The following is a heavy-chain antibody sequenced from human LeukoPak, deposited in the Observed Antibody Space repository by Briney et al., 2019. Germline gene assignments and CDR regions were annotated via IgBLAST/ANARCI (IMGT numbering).Heavy chain of an antibody. J-gene: IGHJ4*02. CDR3: ARDNWGPDY. CDR2: ISSSSSTI. Sequence: GGSLRLSCAASGFTFSTYSMKWVRQAPGKGLEWVSYISSSSSTIYYADSLRGRFTISRDNAKNSLYLQMNSLRADDTAVYYCARDNWGPDYWGQGILVTVSS. V-gene: IGHV3-48*04. D-gene: IGHD7-27*01. CDR1: GFTFSTYS.